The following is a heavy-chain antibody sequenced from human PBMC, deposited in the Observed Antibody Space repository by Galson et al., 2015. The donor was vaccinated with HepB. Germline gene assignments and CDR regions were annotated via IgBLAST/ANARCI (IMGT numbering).Heavy chain of an antibody. D-gene: IGHD3-10*01. J-gene: IGHJ2*01. Sequence: QSGAEVKKPGESLRISCKGSGYSFTSYWISWVRQMPGKGLEWMGRIDPSDSYTNYSPSFQGHVTISADKSISTAYLQWSSLKASDTAMYYCATPLSRITMVRGEWYFDLWGRGTLVTVSS. CDR1: GYSFTSYW. V-gene: IGHV5-10-1*01. CDR3: ATPLSRITMVRGEWYFDL. CDR2: IDPSDSYT.